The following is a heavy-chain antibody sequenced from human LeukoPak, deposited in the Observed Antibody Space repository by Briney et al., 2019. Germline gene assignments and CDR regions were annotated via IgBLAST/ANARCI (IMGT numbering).Heavy chain of an antibody. CDR2: MYYRGNT. J-gene: IGHJ4*02. V-gene: IGHV4-39*02. CDR1: GGSINRSSYY. CDR3: AREHYDSSGLYYFDF. Sequence: SETLSLTCTVSGGSINRSSYYWGWLRQPPGKGLEWIGTMYYRGNTYYNPSLKSRVTISLDTSKNQFSLKLSSVTAADTAVYYCAREHYDSSGLYYFDFWGQGTLVTVSS. D-gene: IGHD3-22*01.